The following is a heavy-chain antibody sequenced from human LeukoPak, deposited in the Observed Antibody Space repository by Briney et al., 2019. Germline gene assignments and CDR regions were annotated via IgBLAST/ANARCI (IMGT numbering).Heavy chain of an antibody. CDR2: MNPNSGNT. CDR3: ARDSSGVTNWFDP. CDR1: GYTFTSYD. Sequence: GASVKVSCKASGYTFTSYDINWVRQATGQGLEWMGWMNPNSGNTGYAQKSQGRVTMTRNTSISTAYMELSSLRSEDTAVYYCARDSSGVTNWFDPWGQGTLVTVSS. D-gene: IGHD6-19*01. J-gene: IGHJ5*02. V-gene: IGHV1-8*01.